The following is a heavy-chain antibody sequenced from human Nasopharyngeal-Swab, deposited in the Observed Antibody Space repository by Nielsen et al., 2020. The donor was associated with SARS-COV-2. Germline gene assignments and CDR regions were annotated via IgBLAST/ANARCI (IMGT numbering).Heavy chain of an antibody. CDR1: GYTFTSYA. Sequence: ASVKVSCKASGYTFTSYAMHWVRQALGQRLEWMGWINAGNGNTKYSQKFQGRVTITRDTSASTAYMELSSLRSEDTAVYYCARGSMVRGVIEHYYYYYMDVWGKGTTVTVSS. D-gene: IGHD3-10*01. V-gene: IGHV1-3*01. CDR2: INAGNGNT. CDR3: ARGSMVRGVIEHYYYYYMDV. J-gene: IGHJ6*03.